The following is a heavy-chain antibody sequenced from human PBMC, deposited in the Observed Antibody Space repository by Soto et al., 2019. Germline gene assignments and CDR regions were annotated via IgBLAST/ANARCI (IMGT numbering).Heavy chain of an antibody. CDR2: IIPIFGTA. D-gene: IGHD3-3*01. Sequence: SVKVSCKASGGTFSSYAISWVRQAPGQGLEWMGGIIPIFGTANYAQKFQGRVTITADKSTSTAYMELSSLRSEDTAVYYCARVSDFWSGYYPYYYYGMDVWGQGTTVTVSS. J-gene: IGHJ6*02. CDR1: GGTFSSYA. V-gene: IGHV1-69*06. CDR3: ARVSDFWSGYYPYYYYGMDV.